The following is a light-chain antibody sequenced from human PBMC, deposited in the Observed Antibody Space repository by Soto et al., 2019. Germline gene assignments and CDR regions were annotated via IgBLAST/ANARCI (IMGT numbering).Light chain of an antibody. CDR1: QVISKY. CDR2: ATS. CDR3: QQYDSYPRT. J-gene: IGKJ2*01. Sequence: DIQMTQSPSSLSASVGDRVTITSRASQVISKYIGWFQQKPGKAPKSLIYATSRLQSGVPTRFSGSGSGTDFTLTISSLQPEDFATYYCQQYDSYPRTFGQGTKLE. V-gene: IGKV1-16*01.